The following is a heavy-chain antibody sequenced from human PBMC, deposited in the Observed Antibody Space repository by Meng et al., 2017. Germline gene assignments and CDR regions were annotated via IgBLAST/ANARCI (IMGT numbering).Heavy chain of an antibody. CDR1: GGTFSSYA. Sequence: SVKVSCKASGGTFSSYAISWVRQAPGQGLEWMGRINPNSGGTNYAQKFQGRVTMTRDTSISTAYMELSRLRSDDTAVYYCAREGHSSGWPGVDVWGQGTTVTVSS. CDR2: INPNSGGT. J-gene: IGHJ6*02. CDR3: AREGHSSGWPGVDV. V-gene: IGHV1-2*06. D-gene: IGHD6-19*01.